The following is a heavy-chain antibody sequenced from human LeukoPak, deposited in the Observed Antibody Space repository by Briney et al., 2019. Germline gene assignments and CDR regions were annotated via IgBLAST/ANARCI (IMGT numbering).Heavy chain of an antibody. J-gene: IGHJ4*02. CDR3: ARENSGSSGAYFDY. V-gene: IGHV3-48*02. CDR1: GFTFSSYS. CDR2: ISSSSSTI. D-gene: IGHD1-26*01. Sequence: PGGSLRLSCAASGFTFSSYSMNWVRQAPGKGLEWVSYISSSSSTIYYADSVKGRLTISRDNAKNSLYLQMNSLRDEDTAVYYCARENSGSSGAYFDYWGQGTLVTVSS.